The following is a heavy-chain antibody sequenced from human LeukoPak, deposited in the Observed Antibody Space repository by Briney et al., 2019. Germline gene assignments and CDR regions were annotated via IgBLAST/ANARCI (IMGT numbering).Heavy chain of an antibody. CDR1: GGTFSSYA. CDR2: IIPIFGTA. CDR3: ARGVRIAVAATVPLDY. Sequence: SVKVSCKASGGTFSSYAISWVRQAPGQGLEWMGGIIPIFGTANYAQKFQGRVTMTRDMSTSTVYMELSSLRSEDTAVYYCARGVRIAVAATVPLDYWGQGTLVTVSS. D-gene: IGHD6-19*01. V-gene: IGHV1-69*05. J-gene: IGHJ4*02.